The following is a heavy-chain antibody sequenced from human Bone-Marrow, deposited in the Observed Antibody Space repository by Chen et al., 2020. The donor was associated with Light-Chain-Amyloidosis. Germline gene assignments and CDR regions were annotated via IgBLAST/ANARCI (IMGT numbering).Heavy chain of an antibody. J-gene: IGHJ4*02. V-gene: IGHV5-51*01. CDR2: IYPDDSDA. Sequence: EVQLEQSGPEVKKPGESLKISCKGTGNTFPNYWTGWVRQMPGKGLEWMGVIYPDDSDARYSPSFEGQVTISADKSITTAYLQWRSLKASDTAMYYCARRRDGYNFDYWGQGTLVTVSS. CDR1: GNTFPNYW. CDR3: ARRRDGYNFDY. D-gene: IGHD5-12*01.